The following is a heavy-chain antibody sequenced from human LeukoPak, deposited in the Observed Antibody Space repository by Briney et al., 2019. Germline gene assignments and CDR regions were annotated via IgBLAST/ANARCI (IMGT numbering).Heavy chain of an antibody. D-gene: IGHD1-1*01. Sequence: GESLKTSCKGSGYSFTSYWIGWVRQIPGKGLEWMGIIYPGDSDTRYSPSFQGQVTISADKSISTAYLQWSSLKASDTAMYYCARFNWKDAENWFDPWGQGTLVTVSS. J-gene: IGHJ5*02. CDR1: GYSFTSYW. V-gene: IGHV5-51*01. CDR3: ARFNWKDAENWFDP. CDR2: IYPGDSDT.